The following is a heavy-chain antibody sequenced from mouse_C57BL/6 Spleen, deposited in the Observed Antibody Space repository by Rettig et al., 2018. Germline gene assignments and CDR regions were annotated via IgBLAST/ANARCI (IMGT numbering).Heavy chain of an antibody. CDR1: TSYG. D-gene: IGHD2-3*01. V-gene: IGHV2-6*01. CDR2: IWGVGST. Sequence: TSYGVDWVRQSPGKGLEWLGVIWGVGSTNYNSALKSRLSISKDNSKSQVFLKMNSLQTDDTAIYYCASVYDGYAFAYWGQGILVTVSA. CDR3: ASVYDGYAFAY. J-gene: IGHJ3*01.